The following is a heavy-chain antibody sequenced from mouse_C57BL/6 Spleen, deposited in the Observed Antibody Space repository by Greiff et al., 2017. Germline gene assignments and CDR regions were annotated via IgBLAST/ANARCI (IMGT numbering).Heavy chain of an antibody. D-gene: IGHD1-1*01. J-gene: IGHJ2*01. CDR3: ARQGHYGSSAYYFDY. CDR1: GFTFSDYG. CDR2: ISNLAYSI. Sequence: EVKLMESGGGLVQPGGSLKLSCAASGFTFSDYGMAWVRQAPRKGPEWVAFISNLAYSIYYADTVTGRFTISRENAKNTLYLEMSSLRSEDTAMYYCARQGHYGSSAYYFDYWGQGTTLTVSS. V-gene: IGHV5-15*01.